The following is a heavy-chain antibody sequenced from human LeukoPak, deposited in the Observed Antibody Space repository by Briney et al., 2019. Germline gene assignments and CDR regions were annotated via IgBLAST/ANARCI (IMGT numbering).Heavy chain of an antibody. CDR3: AKSTDQYYYDSSGYQDY. Sequence: GGSLRLSCAASGFTFSSYAMSWVRQAPGKGLEWVSAISDSGGSTYYADSVKGRFTISRDNSKNTLYLQMNSLRAEDTAVYYCAKSTDQYYYDSSGYQDYWGQGTLVTVSS. D-gene: IGHD3-22*01. V-gene: IGHV3-23*01. CDR2: ISDSGGST. J-gene: IGHJ4*02. CDR1: GFTFSSYA.